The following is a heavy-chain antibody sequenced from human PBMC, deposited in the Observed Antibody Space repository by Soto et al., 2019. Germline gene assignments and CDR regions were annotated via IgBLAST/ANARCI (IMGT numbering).Heavy chain of an antibody. CDR1: GYTFTGYY. CDR2: INPNSGGT. V-gene: IGHV1-2*02. D-gene: IGHD3-22*01. CDR3: ARELKGYYDSSGYYYAAYFDY. Sequence: ASVKVSCRASGYTFTGYYMHWVRQAPGQGLECMGWINPNSGGTNYAQKFQGRVTMTRDTSISTAYMELSRLRSDDTAVYYCARELKGYYDSSGYYYAAYFDYWGQGTLVTVSS. J-gene: IGHJ4*02.